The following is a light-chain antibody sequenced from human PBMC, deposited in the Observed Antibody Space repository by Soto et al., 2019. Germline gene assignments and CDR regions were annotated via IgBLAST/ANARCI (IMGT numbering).Light chain of an antibody. CDR2: GAF. V-gene: IGKV3-15*01. CDR1: QSVASN. Sequence: IVMTQSPATLSVSPGERATLPCRASQSVASNLAWYQQKPGQAPRLLIYGAFTRATGIPARFSGSGSGTEFTLTISSLQSEDFAVYYCQQYNNRLSGTFGQGNKVDIX. J-gene: IGKJ1*01. CDR3: QQYNNRLSGT.